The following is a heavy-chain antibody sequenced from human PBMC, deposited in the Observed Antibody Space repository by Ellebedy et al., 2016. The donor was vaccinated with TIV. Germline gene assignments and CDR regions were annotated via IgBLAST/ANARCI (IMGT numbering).Heavy chain of an antibody. V-gene: IGHV3-33*01. J-gene: IGHJ4*02. Sequence: PGGSLRLSCAASGFTFSRSGMHWVRQAPGKGLEWVAIIWLDGSKEYYADSVKGRFTISRDNSKNTLYMQMNSLRAEDTAVYYSARDKNTGYIDYWGQGALVTVSS. CDR2: IWLDGSKE. CDR1: GFTFSRSG. D-gene: IGHD2-8*02. CDR3: ARDKNTGYIDY.